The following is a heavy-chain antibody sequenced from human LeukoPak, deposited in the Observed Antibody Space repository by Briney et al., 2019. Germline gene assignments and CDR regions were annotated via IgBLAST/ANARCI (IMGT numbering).Heavy chain of an antibody. CDR3: ARVDTMIANWFDP. D-gene: IGHD3-22*01. CDR1: GGSISSSSYY. CDR2: IYYSGST. J-gene: IGHJ5*02. V-gene: IGHV4-39*01. Sequence: KPSETLSLTCTVSGGSISSSSYYWGWIRQPPGKGLEWIGSIYYSGSTYYNPSLKSRVTISVDTSKNQFSLKLSSVTAADTAVYYCARVDTMIANWFDPWGQGTLVTVSS.